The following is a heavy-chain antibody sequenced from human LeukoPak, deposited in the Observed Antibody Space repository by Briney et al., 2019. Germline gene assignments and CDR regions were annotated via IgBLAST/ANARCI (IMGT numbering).Heavy chain of an antibody. CDR3: ARDLTYYYDSSGYP. J-gene: IGHJ5*02. CDR1: GGTFSSYA. V-gene: IGHV1-2*02. Sequence: ASVKVSCKASGGTFSSYAISWVRQAPGQGLEWMGGINPNSGGTNYAQKFQGRVTMTRDTSISTAYMELSRLRSDDTAVYYCARDLTYYYDSSGYPWGQGTLVTVSS. D-gene: IGHD3-22*01. CDR2: INPNSGGT.